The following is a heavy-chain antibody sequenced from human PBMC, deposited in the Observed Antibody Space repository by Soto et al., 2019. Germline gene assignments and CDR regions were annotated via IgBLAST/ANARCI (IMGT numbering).Heavy chain of an antibody. CDR3: ARDPGVNWA. CDR1: GFTVSTNY. V-gene: IGHV3-66*01. Sequence: EVQLVESGGGLVQPGGALRLSCVASGFTVSTNYMTWVRQAPGKGLEWVSNMYSGGGTYYTASVKGRFTISRDSSTNTLYLQMDNVRAEDTAVYYCARDPGVNWAWGKGTTVTVSS. D-gene: IGHD2-8*01. CDR2: MYSGGGT. J-gene: IGHJ6*04.